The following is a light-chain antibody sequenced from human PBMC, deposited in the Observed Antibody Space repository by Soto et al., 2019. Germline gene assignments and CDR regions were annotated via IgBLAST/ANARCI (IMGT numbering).Light chain of an antibody. CDR2: AAS. V-gene: IGKV1-39*01. Sequence: DIQMTQSPSSLSASVGDRVTITCRASQSISSYLNWYQQKPGKAPKLLIYAASSLQSGVPSRFSGSGSGTDFPLAISSLQPEDFATYYCQQSYSTLVFTFGPGTKVDIK. CDR1: QSISSY. CDR3: QQSYSTLVFT. J-gene: IGKJ3*01.